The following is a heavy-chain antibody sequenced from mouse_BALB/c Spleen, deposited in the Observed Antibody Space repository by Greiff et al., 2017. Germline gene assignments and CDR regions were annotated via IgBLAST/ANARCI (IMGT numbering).Heavy chain of an antibody. CDR3: ARDYDYDEGFAY. Sequence: DVKLVESGGGLVKPGGSLKLSCAASGFTFSSYAMSWVRQTPEKRLEWVASISSGGSTYYPDSVKGRFTISRDNARNILYLQMSSLRSEDTAMYYCARDYDYDEGFAYWGQGTLVTVSA. D-gene: IGHD2-4*01. CDR1: GFTFSSYA. CDR2: ISSGGST. J-gene: IGHJ3*01. V-gene: IGHV5-6-5*01.